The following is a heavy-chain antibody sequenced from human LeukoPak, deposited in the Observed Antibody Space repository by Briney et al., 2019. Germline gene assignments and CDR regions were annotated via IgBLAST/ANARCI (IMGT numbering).Heavy chain of an antibody. CDR1: GFTFSSYW. D-gene: IGHD3-3*01. Sequence: GGSLRLSCAASGFTFSSYWMSWVRQAPGKGLEWVANIKQDGSEKYYVDSVKGRFTISRGDAKNSLYLQMNSLRAEDTAVYYCARGLTPITIFGVVSGYYYYYMDVWGKGTTVTVSS. CDR2: IKQDGSEK. CDR3: ARGLTPITIFGVVSGYYYYYMDV. V-gene: IGHV3-7*01. J-gene: IGHJ6*03.